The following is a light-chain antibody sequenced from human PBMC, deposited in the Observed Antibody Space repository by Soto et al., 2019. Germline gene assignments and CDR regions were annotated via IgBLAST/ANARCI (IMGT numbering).Light chain of an antibody. V-gene: IGKV1-5*01. CDR1: QSISSW. CDR2: DAS. Sequence: DIQMTQAPSTLCASLGDRVTMTCRASQSISSWLAWYQQKPGKAPKFLIYDASTLETGVPSRFSGSGSGTEFTLTISSLQPDDFATFYCQQYDTFPRTFGQGTKVDIK. CDR3: QQYDTFPRT. J-gene: IGKJ1*01.